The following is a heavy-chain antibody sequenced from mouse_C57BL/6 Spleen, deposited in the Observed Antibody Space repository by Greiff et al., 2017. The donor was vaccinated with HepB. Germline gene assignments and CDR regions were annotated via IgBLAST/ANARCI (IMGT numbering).Heavy chain of an antibody. Sequence: EVKLMESGGGLVQPGGSLSLSCAASGFTFTDYYMSWVRQPPGKALEWLGFIRNKANGYTTEYSASVKGRFTISRDNSQSILYPQMNALRAEDSATYYCARSNWEKAMDYWGQGTSVTVSS. D-gene: IGHD4-1*01. V-gene: IGHV7-3*01. CDR3: ARSNWEKAMDY. CDR1: GFTFTDYY. CDR2: IRNKANGYTT. J-gene: IGHJ4*01.